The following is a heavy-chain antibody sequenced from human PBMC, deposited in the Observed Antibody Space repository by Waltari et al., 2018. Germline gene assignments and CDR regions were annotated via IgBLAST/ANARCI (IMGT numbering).Heavy chain of an antibody. V-gene: IGHV3-15*01. CDR3: TTEGGRTWPMY. CDR1: GFTFANAW. Sequence: EVQLVESGGGLVKPGDSLRLSCVASGFTFANAWINWVRQAPGKRLCWVGRLKSKAEGGTTDYAAPVKGRFAISRDDSKDTAYLQMNSLKTEDTAMYFCTTEGGRTWPMYWGQGTLVTVSS. D-gene: IGHD2-2*01. J-gene: IGHJ4*02. CDR2: LKSKAEGGTT.